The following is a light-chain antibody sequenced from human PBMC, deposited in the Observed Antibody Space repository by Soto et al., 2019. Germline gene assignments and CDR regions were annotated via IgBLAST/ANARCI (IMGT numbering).Light chain of an antibody. Sequence: QSVLTQPRSVSGSPGQSVTISCTGTRSDVGGYNYFSWYPQHPGKAPKLMIYDVSKRPSGVPDRFSGSKSGNTAYLTISGLQAEDGADYYCCSYAGSSSYVFGTGTKLTVL. V-gene: IGLV2-11*01. CDR3: CSYAGSSSYV. J-gene: IGLJ1*01. CDR1: RSDVGGYNY. CDR2: DVS.